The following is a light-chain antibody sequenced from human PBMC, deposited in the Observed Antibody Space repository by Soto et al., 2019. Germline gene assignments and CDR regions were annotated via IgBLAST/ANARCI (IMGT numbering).Light chain of an antibody. CDR2: DAS. Sequence: EIVLTQSPGTLSLSPGERATLSCRASQSVSSSYLAWYQQKPGQAPRLLIFDASSRATGISDRFSGSGSGTDFTLTISRLEPEDFAVCYCQQYGRSPWTFGQGTKVDIK. CDR3: QQYGRSPWT. CDR1: QSVSSSY. V-gene: IGKV3-20*01. J-gene: IGKJ1*01.